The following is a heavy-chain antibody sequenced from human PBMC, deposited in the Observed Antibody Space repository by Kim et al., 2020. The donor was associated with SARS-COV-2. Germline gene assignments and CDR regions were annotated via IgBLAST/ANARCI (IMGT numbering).Heavy chain of an antibody. CDR3: ARGPNRYYFDY. CDR2: T. Sequence: TNYNPSLNSRVTISVDTSKTQFSLDLSSVTAADTAVYYCARGPNRYYFDYWGQGTLVTVSS. V-gene: IGHV4-59*09. J-gene: IGHJ4*02.